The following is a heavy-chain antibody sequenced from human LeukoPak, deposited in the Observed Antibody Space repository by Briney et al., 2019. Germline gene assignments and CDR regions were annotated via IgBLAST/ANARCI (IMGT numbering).Heavy chain of an antibody. J-gene: IGHJ4*02. CDR2: IRSKPYGGTT. Sequence: GGSLRLSCTASGFTFGDYAVSWVRQAPGKGLEWVGFIRSKPYGGTTEYAASVKGRFIISRDDSKSIAYLQMNSLKAEDTAVYYCTGVATIRYWGQGTLVTVSS. CDR1: GFTFGDYA. V-gene: IGHV3-49*04. CDR3: TGVATIRY. D-gene: IGHD5-12*01.